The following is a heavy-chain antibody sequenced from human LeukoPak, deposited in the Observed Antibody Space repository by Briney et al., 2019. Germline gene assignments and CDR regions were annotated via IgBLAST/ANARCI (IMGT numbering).Heavy chain of an antibody. CDR2: INTDGSST. D-gene: IGHD5-18*01. Sequence: GGSLRLSCAASGFTFSSYWMHWVRQAPGKGLVWVSRINTDGSSTSYADSVKGRFTISRDNAKNTLYLQMNSLRAEDTAVYYCASGDTAMADYYYYYMDVWGKGTTVTVSS. J-gene: IGHJ6*03. CDR1: GFTFSSYW. V-gene: IGHV3-74*01. CDR3: ASGDTAMADYYYYYMDV.